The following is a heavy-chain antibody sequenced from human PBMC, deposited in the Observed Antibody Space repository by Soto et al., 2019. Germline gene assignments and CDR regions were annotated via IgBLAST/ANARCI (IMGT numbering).Heavy chain of an antibody. CDR1: GFTFSSYW. Sequence: GGSLRLSCAASGFTFSSYWMHWVRQAPGKGLVWVSAISGSGGSTYYADSVKGRFTISRDNSKNTLYLQMNSLRAEDTAVYYCAKDPDVYFDYWGQGTLVTVSS. CDR2: ISGSGGST. J-gene: IGHJ4*02. CDR3: AKDPDVYFDY. V-gene: IGHV3-23*01. D-gene: IGHD3-16*01.